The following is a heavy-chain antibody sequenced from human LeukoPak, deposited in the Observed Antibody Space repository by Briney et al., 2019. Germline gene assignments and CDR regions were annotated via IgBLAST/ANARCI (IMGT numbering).Heavy chain of an antibody. J-gene: IGHJ4*02. CDR3: AKDLGVVVTTFDY. CDR1: GFTFSSYG. V-gene: IGHV3-30*18. D-gene: IGHD3-22*01. Sequence: PGRSLRLSCAASGFTFSSYGMHWVRQAPGKGLEWVAVISYDGSNKYYADSVKGRFTISRDNSKSTLYLQMNSLRAGDTAVYYCAKDLGVVVTTFDYWGQGTLVTVSS. CDR2: ISYDGSNK.